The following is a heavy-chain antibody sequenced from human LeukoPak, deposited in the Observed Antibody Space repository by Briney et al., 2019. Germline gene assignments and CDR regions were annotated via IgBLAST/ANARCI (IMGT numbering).Heavy chain of an antibody. CDR1: GYTFTSYA. J-gene: IGHJ4*02. CDR2: INAGNGNT. CDR3: AANIVGANFDY. D-gene: IGHD1-26*01. Sequence: ASVKVSCKASGYTFTSYAMHWVRQAPGQRLEWMGWINAGNGNTKYSQKFQGRVTMTTDTSTSTAYMELRSLRSDDTAVYYCAANIVGANFDYWGQGTLVTVSS. V-gene: IGHV1-3*01.